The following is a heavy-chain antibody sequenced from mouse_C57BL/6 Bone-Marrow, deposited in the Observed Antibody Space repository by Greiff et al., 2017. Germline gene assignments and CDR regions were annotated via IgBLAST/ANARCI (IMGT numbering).Heavy chain of an antibody. CDR2: ITHSGET. J-gene: IGHJ3*01. Sequence: KVEESGPGLVKPSQSLFLTCSITGFPITSGYYWIWIRQSPGKPLEWMGYITHSGETFYNPSLQSPISITRETSKNQFFLQLNSVTTEDTAMYYCAGNREDYFGGFAYWGQGTLVTVSA. CDR1: GFPITSGYY. D-gene: IGHD1-1*01. CDR3: AGNREDYFGGFAY. V-gene: IGHV12-3*01.